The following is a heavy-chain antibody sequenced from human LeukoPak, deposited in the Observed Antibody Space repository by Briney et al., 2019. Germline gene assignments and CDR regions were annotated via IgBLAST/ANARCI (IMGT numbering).Heavy chain of an antibody. Sequence: ASVKVSCKASGYTFSSYYMHWVRQAPGQGLEXXXIINPTGGSTSYAQKFQGRVTMTRDTSTSTVYMEVSSLRSEDTAVYYCARGGLRYFDWFDYWGQGTLVTVSS. CDR2: INPTGGST. CDR3: ARGGLRYFDWFDY. V-gene: IGHV1-46*01. D-gene: IGHD3-9*01. J-gene: IGHJ4*02. CDR1: GYTFSSYY.